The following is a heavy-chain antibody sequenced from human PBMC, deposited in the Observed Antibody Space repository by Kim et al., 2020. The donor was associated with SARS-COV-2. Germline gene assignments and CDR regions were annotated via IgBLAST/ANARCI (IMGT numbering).Heavy chain of an antibody. J-gene: IGHJ6*02. V-gene: IGHV3-30*02. Sequence: KGRFTISRDNSKNTLYLQMNSLRAEDTAVYYCAKDLGSSSVPSYYYGMDVWGQGTTVTVSS. D-gene: IGHD6-13*01. CDR3: AKDLGSSSVPSYYYGMDV.